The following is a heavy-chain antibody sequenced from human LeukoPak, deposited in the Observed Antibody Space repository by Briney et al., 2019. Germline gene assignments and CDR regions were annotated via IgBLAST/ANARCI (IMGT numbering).Heavy chain of an antibody. D-gene: IGHD6-19*01. V-gene: IGHV3-21*01. J-gene: IGHJ4*02. Sequence: GGSLRLSCAASGFTFSTYSMNWVRQAPGKGLEWVSSISSSSSYIYYADSVKGRFTISRDNAENSLYLQMNSLRAEDMAVYYCARDMIAVAGYDYWGQGTLVTVSS. CDR3: ARDMIAVAGYDY. CDR2: ISSSSSYI. CDR1: GFTFSTYS.